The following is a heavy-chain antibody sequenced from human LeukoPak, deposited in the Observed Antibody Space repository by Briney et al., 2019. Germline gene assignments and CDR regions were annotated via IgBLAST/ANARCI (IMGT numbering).Heavy chain of an antibody. D-gene: IGHD3-10*01. J-gene: IGHJ4*02. Sequence: GGSLRLSCAASGFTVSSNYMSCGRQAPVKGLECVSVIYIGVSTYYADSAKGRFTISRDDAKTTLYLQMNSLRAEDTAVYYCERETEYYGSGSYYIGYWGQGTLVTVSS. CDR3: ERETEYYGSGSYYIGY. CDR2: IYIGVST. CDR1: GFTVSSNY. V-gene: IGHV3-53*01.